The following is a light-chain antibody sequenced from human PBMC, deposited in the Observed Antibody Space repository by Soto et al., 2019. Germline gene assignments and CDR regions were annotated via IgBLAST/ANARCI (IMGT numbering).Light chain of an antibody. CDR1: SGSVSTSYY. Sequence: QTVVTQEPSFSVSPGGTVTLTCGLSSGSVSTSYYPSWYQQTPGQAPRTLIYSTNTRSSGVPDRFSGSILGNKAALTITWAQADDESDYYCVLYMGSGSWVFGGGTKVTVL. V-gene: IGLV8-61*01. J-gene: IGLJ3*02. CDR2: STN. CDR3: VLYMGSGSWV.